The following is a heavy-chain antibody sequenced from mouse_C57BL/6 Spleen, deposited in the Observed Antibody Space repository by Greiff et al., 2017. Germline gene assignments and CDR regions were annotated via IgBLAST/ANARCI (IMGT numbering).Heavy chain of an antibody. V-gene: IGHV10-1*01. CDR2: IRSKSNNYAT. D-gene: IGHD2-2*01. CDR1: GFSFNTYA. J-gene: IGHJ2*01. CDR3: VRQRGYDYFDY. Sequence: EVQVVESGGGLVQPKGSLKLSCAASGFSFNTYAMNWVRQAPGKGLEWVARIRSKSNNYATYYADSVKDRFTISRDDSESMRYLQMNNLKTEDTAMYYCVRQRGYDYFDYWGQGTTLTVSS.